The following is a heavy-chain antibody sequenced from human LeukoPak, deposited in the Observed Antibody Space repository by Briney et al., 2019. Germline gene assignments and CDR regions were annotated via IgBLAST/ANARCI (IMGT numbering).Heavy chain of an antibody. CDR3: ARCSSSSVRLIDY. J-gene: IGHJ4*02. CDR2: VYHSGST. V-gene: IGHV4-38-2*01. D-gene: IGHD6-6*01. Sequence: PETLSLTCAASGYSISSGYYRGCIRQPPGHGLEWIGIVYHSGSTYYSPSLKSRVTISVDTSKNHFSLQLTSVTPADTAVYYCARCSSSSVRLIDYWGQGTLVTVSS. CDR1: GYSISSGYY.